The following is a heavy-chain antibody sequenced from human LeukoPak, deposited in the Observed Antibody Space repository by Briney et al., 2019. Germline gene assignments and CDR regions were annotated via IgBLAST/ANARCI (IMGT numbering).Heavy chain of an antibody. Sequence: SVKVSCKASGGTFSSYAISWVRQAPGQGLEWMGGIIPIFGTANYAQKFQGRVTITTDESTSTAYMELSSLRSEDTAVYYRARGEVPAAINTFDYWGQGTLVTVSS. CDR3: ARGEVPAAINTFDY. CDR1: GGTFSSYA. CDR2: IIPIFGTA. V-gene: IGHV1-69*05. J-gene: IGHJ4*02. D-gene: IGHD2-2*01.